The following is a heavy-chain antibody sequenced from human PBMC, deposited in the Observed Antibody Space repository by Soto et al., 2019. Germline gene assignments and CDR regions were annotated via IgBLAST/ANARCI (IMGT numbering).Heavy chain of an antibody. V-gene: IGHV4-61*01. D-gene: IGHD3-22*01. CDR1: GGSVSSGTYY. CDR2: IYYSGST. Sequence: QVQLQESGPGLVKPSETLSLTCTVSGGSVSSGTYYWSWIRQPPGKGLEWIGYIYYSGSTNYNPSLKSRVTISVDPSKNQFSLKLSSVTAADTAVYYCARFYDSSGYRVDYWGQGTLVTVSS. CDR3: ARFYDSSGYRVDY. J-gene: IGHJ4*02.